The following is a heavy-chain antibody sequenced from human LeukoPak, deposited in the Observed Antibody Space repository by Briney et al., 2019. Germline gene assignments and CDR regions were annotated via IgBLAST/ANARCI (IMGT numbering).Heavy chain of an antibody. CDR3: ARSTRGDSPDY. V-gene: IGHV4-38-2*02. CDR1: GYSISSGYY. J-gene: IGHJ4*02. D-gene: IGHD2-21*02. CDR2: IYHSGST. Sequence: PSETLSLTCTVSGYSISSGYYWGWIRQPPGKGLEWIGSIYHSGSTYYNPSLKSRVTISVDTSKNQFSLKLSSVTAADTAVYYCARSTRGDSPDYWGQGTLVTVSS.